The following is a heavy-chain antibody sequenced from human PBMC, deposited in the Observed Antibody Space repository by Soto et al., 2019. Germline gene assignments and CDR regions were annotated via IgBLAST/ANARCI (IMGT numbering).Heavy chain of an antibody. CDR1: GGTFTHIL. J-gene: IGHJ5*01. Sequence: QVQLVQSGAEVKKPGSSVTISCKASGGTFTHILFSWVRQAPGQGLEYMGNIIPTFNSPKYAQKFQGRITISADESTGTVYMDLSSLTSDDTAIYYCASGWGMTVTATVSWGQGTRVTVSS. D-gene: IGHD2-21*02. CDR2: IIPTFNSP. V-gene: IGHV1-69*18. CDR3: ASGWGMTVTATVS.